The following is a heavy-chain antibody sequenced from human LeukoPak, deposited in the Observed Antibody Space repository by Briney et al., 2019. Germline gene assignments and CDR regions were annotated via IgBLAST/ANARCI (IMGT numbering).Heavy chain of an antibody. J-gene: IGHJ6*03. CDR2: NNPGGGTV. Sequence: ASVNISCKASGYSFTTYYLHWVRQAPGQGLEWMGINNPGGGTVVHGQKLQGRVSMTRDMSTSTVYMELSSLTSEDTAVYYCASDGIEGDYYYMDVWGRGTTVTVSS. CDR1: GYSFTTYY. CDR3: ASDGIEGDYYYMDV. V-gene: IGHV1-46*01. D-gene: IGHD1-14*01.